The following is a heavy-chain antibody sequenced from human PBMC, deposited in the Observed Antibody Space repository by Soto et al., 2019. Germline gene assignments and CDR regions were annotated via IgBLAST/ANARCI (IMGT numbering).Heavy chain of an antibody. V-gene: IGHV3-30-3*01. CDR1: GFTFSSYA. Sequence: GGSLRLSCAASGFTFSSYAMHWVRQAPGKVLEWVAVISYDGSNKYYADSVKGRFTISRDNSKNTLYLQMNSLRAEDTAVYYCVRGDVDRSDAHGYLGRPWGQGSLVTGS. CDR3: VRGDVDRSDAHGYLGRP. D-gene: IGHD4-17*01. J-gene: IGHJ5*02. CDR2: ISYDGSNK.